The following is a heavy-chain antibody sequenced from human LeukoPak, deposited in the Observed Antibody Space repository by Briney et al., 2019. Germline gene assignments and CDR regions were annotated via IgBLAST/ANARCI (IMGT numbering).Heavy chain of an antibody. CDR1: GFTFSSYW. Sequence: GGSLRLSCAASGFTFSSYWMHWVRQAPGKGLVWVSRINSDGSSTSYADSVEGRFTISRDNAKNTLYLQMNSLRAEDTAVYYCAGFDILTGYYSARKDYWGQGTLVTVSS. CDR3: AGFDILTGYYSARKDY. D-gene: IGHD3-9*01. V-gene: IGHV3-74*01. J-gene: IGHJ4*02. CDR2: INSDGSST.